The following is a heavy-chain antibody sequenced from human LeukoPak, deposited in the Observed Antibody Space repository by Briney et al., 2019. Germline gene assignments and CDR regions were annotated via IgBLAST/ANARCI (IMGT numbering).Heavy chain of an antibody. CDR2: INSNGGST. CDR3: VKDSSGFLYYFDY. Sequence: PGGSLRLSCSASGFTFSSYAMHWVRQAPGKGLEYVSAINSNGGSTYYADSVKGRFTISRDNSKNTLYLQMSSLRAEDTAVYYCVKDSSGFLYYFDYWGQGTLVTVSS. V-gene: IGHV3-64D*06. J-gene: IGHJ4*02. D-gene: IGHD6-19*01. CDR1: GFTFSSYA.